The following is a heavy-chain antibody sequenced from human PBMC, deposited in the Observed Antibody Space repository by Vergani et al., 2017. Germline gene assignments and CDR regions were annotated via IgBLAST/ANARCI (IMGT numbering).Heavy chain of an antibody. CDR3: ARHIYDFDY. V-gene: IGHV4-59*01. CDR1: GGSISSYY. J-gene: IGHJ4*02. CDR2: SYYSGST. D-gene: IGHD3-16*01. Sequence: QVQLQESGPGLVKPSETLSLTCTVSGGSISSYYGSWIRQPPGKGLEWIGYSYYSGSTNYNPSLKSRVTISVDTSKNPFSLKLSSVTAADTVVYYCARHIYDFDYWGQGTLVTVSS.